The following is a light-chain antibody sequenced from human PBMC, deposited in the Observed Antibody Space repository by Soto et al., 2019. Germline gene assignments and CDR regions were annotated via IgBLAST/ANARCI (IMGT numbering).Light chain of an antibody. J-gene: IGLJ1*01. CDR1: SSDVGSYNL. CDR3: CSYAGSGTVYV. CDR2: EGN. Sequence: QSALTQPASVSGSPGQSITISCTGTSSDVGSYNLVSWYQQRPGQAPKLIIYEGNKRPSGVSNRFSASKSANTASLTISGLQAEDEADYYCCSYAGSGTVYVFGTGTKLTVL. V-gene: IGLV2-23*01.